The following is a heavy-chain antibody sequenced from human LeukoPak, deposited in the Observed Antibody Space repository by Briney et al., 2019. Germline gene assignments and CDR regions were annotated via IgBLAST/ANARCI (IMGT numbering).Heavy chain of an antibody. J-gene: IGHJ5*02. V-gene: IGHV3-30*18. Sequence: PGGSLRLSCAASGFTFSSYGMHWVRQAPGKGLEWVAVISYDGSNKYYADSVKGRFTISRDNSKNTLYLQMNSLRAEDTAVYYCAKDRKPGYSSGWYPNWFDPWGQGTLVTVSS. CDR1: GFTFSSYG. CDR2: ISYDGSNK. CDR3: AKDRKPGYSSGWYPNWFDP. D-gene: IGHD6-19*01.